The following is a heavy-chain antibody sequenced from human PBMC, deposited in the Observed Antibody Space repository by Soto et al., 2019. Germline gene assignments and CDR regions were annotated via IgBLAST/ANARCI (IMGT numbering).Heavy chain of an antibody. CDR1: GFTFSSYG. J-gene: IGHJ6*03. Sequence: GGSLRLSCAASGFTFSSYGMHWVRQAPGRGLEWVAVIWYDGSNKYYADSVKGRFTISRDNSKNTLYLQMNSLRAEDTAVYYCARSLGYCSGGSCYPTDYYYYMDVWGKGTTVTVS. D-gene: IGHD2-15*01. V-gene: IGHV3-33*01. CDR2: IWYDGSNK. CDR3: ARSLGYCSGGSCYPTDYYYYMDV.